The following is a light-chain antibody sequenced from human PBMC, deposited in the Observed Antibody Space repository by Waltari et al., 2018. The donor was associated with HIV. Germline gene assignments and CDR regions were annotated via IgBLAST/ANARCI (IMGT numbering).Light chain of an antibody. CDR2: EVR. Sequence: QSALTQPASVSGSPGQSISLSCTGTSDDIGGSKYVPWYQQHPGKDPKLILFEVRTRPSGVSNRFSGSKSDNTASLSISGLQAEDEAAYYCSSYTNTNTLIFGGGTRLTVL. CDR1: SDDIGGSKY. CDR3: SSYTNTNTLI. J-gene: IGLJ2*01. V-gene: IGLV2-14*01.